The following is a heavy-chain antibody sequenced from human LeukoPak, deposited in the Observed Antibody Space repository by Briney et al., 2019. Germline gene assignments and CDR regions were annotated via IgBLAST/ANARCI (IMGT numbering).Heavy chain of an antibody. J-gene: IGHJ3*02. CDR3: ATDIVVVPAAIPDDAFDI. V-gene: IGHV3-7*01. CDR2: IKQDGSEK. CDR1: GFTFSSYW. Sequence: GGSLRLSCAASGFTFSSYWMSWVRQAPGKGLEWVANIKQDGSEKYYVDSVKGRFTISRDNAKNSLYLQMNSPRAEDTAVYYCATDIVVVPAAIPDDAFDIWGQGTMVTVSS. D-gene: IGHD2-2*02.